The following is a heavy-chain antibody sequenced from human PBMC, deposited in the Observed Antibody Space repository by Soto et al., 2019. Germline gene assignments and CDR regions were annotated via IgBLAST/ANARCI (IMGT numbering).Heavy chain of an antibody. J-gene: IGHJ3*02. D-gene: IGHD6-19*01. CDR1: AGSFSHYY. V-gene: IGHV4-34*01. CDR3: ARGGSSDWQVALDI. CDR2: IKHSGSS. Sequence: PSETLSLTCAVYAGSFSHYYWNWIRQSPGKGLEWIGKIKHSGSSNYNPSLRSRVSISLDMSKNQFSLRLTSVTAADTAVYYCARGGSSDWQVALDIWGQGTMVTVSS.